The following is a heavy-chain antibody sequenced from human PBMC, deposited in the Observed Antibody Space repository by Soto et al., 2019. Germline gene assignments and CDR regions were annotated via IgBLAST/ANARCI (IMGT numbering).Heavy chain of an antibody. Sequence: PSETLSLTCTVSGGSISSSSYYWGWIRQPPGKGLEWIGSIYYSGSTYYNPSLKSRVTISVDTSKNQFSLKLSSVTAADTAVYYCASSDSDGGYYFDYWGQGTLVTVSS. CDR3: ASSDSDGGYYFDY. CDR1: GGSISSSSYY. V-gene: IGHV4-39*01. D-gene: IGHD2-15*01. J-gene: IGHJ4*02. CDR2: IYYSGST.